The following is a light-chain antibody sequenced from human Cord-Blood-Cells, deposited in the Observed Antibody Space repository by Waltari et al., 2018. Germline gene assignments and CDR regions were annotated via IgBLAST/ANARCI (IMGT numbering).Light chain of an antibody. CDR3: QQSYSTPYS. Sequence: DIQMTQSPSSLSASVGDRVTITCRASQSISSYLNWYQQKPGKAPKLLIYAASSLQSGLPSRFSVSGSVTDFTLTISSLQPEDFATYYCQQSYSTPYSFGQGTKLEIK. V-gene: IGKV1-39*01. CDR1: QSISSY. CDR2: AAS. J-gene: IGKJ2*03.